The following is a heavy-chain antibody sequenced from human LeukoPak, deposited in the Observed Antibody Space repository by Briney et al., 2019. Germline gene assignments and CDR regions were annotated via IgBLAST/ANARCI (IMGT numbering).Heavy chain of an antibody. CDR2: ISSSSSTT. CDR3: AKSSFSRYYGSGYYYYMDV. Sequence: GGSLRLSCAASGFTFSSYSMNWVRQAPGKGLEWVSYISSSSSTTYYADSVKGRFTISRDNAKNSLSLQMNSLRAEDMAFYYCAKSSFSRYYGSGYYYYMDVWGKGTTVTVSS. D-gene: IGHD3-10*01. CDR1: GFTFSSYS. V-gene: IGHV3-48*04. J-gene: IGHJ6*03.